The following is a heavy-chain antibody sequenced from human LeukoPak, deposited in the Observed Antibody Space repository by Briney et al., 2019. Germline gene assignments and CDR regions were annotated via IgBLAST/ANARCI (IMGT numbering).Heavy chain of an antibody. CDR2: ISSSSSYT. Sequence: GGSLRLSCAASGFTFSDYYMSWIRQAPGKGLEWVSYISSSSSYTNYADSVKGRFTISRDNAKTSLYLQMSSLRVEDTAVYYCARGKYYDSSGYFDYWGQGTLVTVSS. D-gene: IGHD3-22*01. CDR3: ARGKYYDSSGYFDY. CDR1: GFTFSDYY. V-gene: IGHV3-11*05. J-gene: IGHJ4*02.